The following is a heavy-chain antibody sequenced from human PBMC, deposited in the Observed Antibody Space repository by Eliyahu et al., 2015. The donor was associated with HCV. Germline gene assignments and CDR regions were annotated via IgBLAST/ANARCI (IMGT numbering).Heavy chain of an antibody. J-gene: IGHJ4*02. Sequence: EVHLVESGGGLVQPGGSLRLSCAASGFTFSDHFMDWVRQAPGKGLGWVGRSTNKANSYTTHYAASVKGRFTISRDDSTSSLYLQMNSLKTEDTAVYYCNNEFGANWGQGTLVTVSS. CDR3: NNEFGAN. V-gene: IGHV3-72*01. CDR2: STNKANSYTT. D-gene: IGHD3-10*01. CDR1: GFTFSDHF.